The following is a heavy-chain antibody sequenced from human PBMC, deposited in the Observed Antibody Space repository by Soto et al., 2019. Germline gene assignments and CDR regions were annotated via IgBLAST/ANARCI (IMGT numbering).Heavy chain of an antibody. CDR3: ARVASDYINSVDH. CDR1: GFTFNAYA. Sequence: EVQLLESGEGLVQPGGSLRLSCAASGFTFNAYAMTWVRQAPGKGLEWVSAIGGSGGNRYYAASVKGRFTISRDNSKDTLDLQMNRLRVEDTAVYYCARVASDYINSVDHWGQGILVTVSS. CDR2: IGGSGGNR. D-gene: IGHD4-4*01. V-gene: IGHV3-23*01. J-gene: IGHJ4*02.